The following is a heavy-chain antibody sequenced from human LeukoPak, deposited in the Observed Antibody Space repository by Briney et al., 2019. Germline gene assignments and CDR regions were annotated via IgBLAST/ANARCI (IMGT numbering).Heavy chain of an antibody. CDR3: ARDLNWNYVP. CDR1: GFTFSSYS. J-gene: IGHJ5*02. CDR2: ISSSSSYI. V-gene: IGHV3-21*01. Sequence: PGGSLRPSCAASGFTFSSYSMNWVRQAPGKGLEWVSSISSSSSYIYYADSVKGRFTISRDNAKNSLYLQMNSLRAEDTAVYYCARDLNWNYVPWGQGTLVTVSS. D-gene: IGHD1-7*01.